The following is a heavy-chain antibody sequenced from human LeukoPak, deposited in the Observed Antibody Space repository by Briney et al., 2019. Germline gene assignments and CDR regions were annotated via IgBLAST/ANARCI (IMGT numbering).Heavy chain of an antibody. Sequence: PSETLSLTCAVYGGSFSGYYLSWIRQPPGKGLEWIGEINHSGSTNYNPSLKSRVAISVDTSKNQFSLKLSSVTAADTAVYYCARMLVGATYYFDYWGQGTLVTVSS. CDR2: INHSGST. V-gene: IGHV4-34*01. J-gene: IGHJ4*02. CDR1: GGSFSGYY. D-gene: IGHD1-26*01. CDR3: ARMLVGATYYFDY.